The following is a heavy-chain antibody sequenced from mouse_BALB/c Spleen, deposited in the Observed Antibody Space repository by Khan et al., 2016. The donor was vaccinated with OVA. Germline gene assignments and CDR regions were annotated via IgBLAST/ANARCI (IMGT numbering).Heavy chain of an antibody. CDR3: ARENYDRRSRYAMDY. J-gene: IGHJ4*01. D-gene: IGHD1-1*01. Sequence: DLVKPGASVKLSCRASGYTFTSYWINWIKQRPGQGLEWIGRLAPGSGSNYYYEMLKGTAKLNVDTSSRTAYIQLISLSSEDSAVYFCARENYDRRSRYAMDYWVQGTSVTVSS. CDR2: LAPGSGSN. CDR1: GYTFTSYW. V-gene: IGHV1S41*01.